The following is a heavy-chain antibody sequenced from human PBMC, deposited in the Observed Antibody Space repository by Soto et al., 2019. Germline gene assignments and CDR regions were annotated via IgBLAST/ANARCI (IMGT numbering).Heavy chain of an antibody. CDR1: GYTFTNNA. CDR3: ARGHDFVWGSYRSDAFDI. V-gene: IGHV1-3*01. D-gene: IGHD3-16*02. CDR2: LNAGNSNR. J-gene: IGHJ3*02. Sequence: ASVKVSCKASGYTFTNNAMHWVRQAPGQRLEWLGWLNAGNSNREYSQKFQGRIIMTKDTSASTAYMELSSLISEDTAVYYCARGHDFVWGSYRSDAFDIWGQGTMVTVSS.